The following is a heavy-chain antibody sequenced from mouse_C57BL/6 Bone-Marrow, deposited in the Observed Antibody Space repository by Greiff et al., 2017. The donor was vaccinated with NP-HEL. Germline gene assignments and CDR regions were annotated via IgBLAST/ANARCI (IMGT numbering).Heavy chain of an antibody. CDR3: ARGDYYGSWNFGY. J-gene: IGHJ3*01. V-gene: IGHV1-39*01. CDR2: INPKYGTT. D-gene: IGHD1-1*01. CDR1: GYTFTNYN. Sequence: VQLKESGAELVRPGASVKMSCKASGYTFTNYNMNWVKQSTGQGLEWIGEINPKYGTTSYNQKFKGKATLTVDQSSSTAYMQLNSLTSEDSAVYYCARGDYYGSWNFGYWGQGTLVTVSA.